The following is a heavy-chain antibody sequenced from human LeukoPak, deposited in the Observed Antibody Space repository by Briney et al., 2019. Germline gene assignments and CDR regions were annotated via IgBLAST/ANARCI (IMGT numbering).Heavy chain of an antibody. D-gene: IGHD2-2*01. CDR3: ARQPAGIVVVPAAIGGGFDY. CDR2: IYYSGST. Sequence: SETLSLTCTVSGGSISSSSYYWGWIRQPPGKGLEWIGSIYYSGSTYYNPSLKSRVTISVGTSKNQFSLKLSSVTAADTAVYYCARQPAGIVVVPAAIGGGFDYWGQGTLVTVSS. V-gene: IGHV4-39*01. J-gene: IGHJ4*02. CDR1: GGSISSSSYY.